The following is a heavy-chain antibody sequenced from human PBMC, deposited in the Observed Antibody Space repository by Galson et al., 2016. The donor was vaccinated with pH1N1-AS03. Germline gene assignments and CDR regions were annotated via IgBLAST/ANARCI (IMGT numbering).Heavy chain of an antibody. Sequence: TLSLTCTVSGGSISSGSYYWSWIRQPAGKGLEWIGRIYTSGSTNYNPSLKSRVTISVDTSKNQFSLKLSSVTAADTAVYFCARSTIGELGDPRTLDYWGQGILVTVSS. J-gene: IGHJ4*02. V-gene: IGHV4-61*02. CDR2: IYTSGST. CDR3: ARSTIGELGDPRTLDY. D-gene: IGHD1-7*01. CDR1: GGSISSGSYY.